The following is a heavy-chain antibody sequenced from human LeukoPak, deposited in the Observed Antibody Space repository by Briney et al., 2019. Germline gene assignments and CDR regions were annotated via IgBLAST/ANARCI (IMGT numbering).Heavy chain of an antibody. D-gene: IGHD6-19*01. J-gene: IGHJ4*02. CDR1: GGSFTSSPYF. Sequence: PSETLSLTCTVSGGSFTSSPYFWGWVRQPPGPGLEWIGSIRSSGNTYYNPSLKSRVTLSVDTSKSQFTLRLSSVTASDTAVYYXXXRVQWLLGIDYWGQGALVTVSS. V-gene: IGHV4-39*01. CDR3: XXRVQWLLGIDY. CDR2: IRSSGNT.